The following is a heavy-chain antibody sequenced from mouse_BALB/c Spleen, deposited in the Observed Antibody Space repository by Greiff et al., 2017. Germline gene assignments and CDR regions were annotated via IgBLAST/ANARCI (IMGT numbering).Heavy chain of an antibody. CDR1: GYTFTSYW. CDR2: INPSTGYT. D-gene: IGHD2-4*01. V-gene: IGHV1-4*01. Sequence: VQLQQSGAELVRPGASVKMSCKASGYTFTSYWMHWVKQRPGQGLEWIGYINPSTGYTEYNQKFKDKATLTADKSSSTAYMQLSSLTSEDSAVYYCARYYYDYDGFDYWGAGTTVTVSS. CDR3: ARYYYDYDGFDY. J-gene: IGHJ1*01.